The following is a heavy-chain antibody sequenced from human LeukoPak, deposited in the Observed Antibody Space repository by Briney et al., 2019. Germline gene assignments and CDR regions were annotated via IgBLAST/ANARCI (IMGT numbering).Heavy chain of an antibody. Sequence: SETLSLTCTVSGGSISSYFWSWIRQPAGKGLEWIGRIYTSGNTNYNPSLKSRVTMSVDTSKNQFSLKLSSVTAADTAVYYCARGSEQWPDDYWGQGTLVTVSS. CDR2: IYTSGNT. J-gene: IGHJ4*02. CDR1: GGSISSYF. CDR3: ARGSEQWPDDY. V-gene: IGHV4-4*07. D-gene: IGHD6-19*01.